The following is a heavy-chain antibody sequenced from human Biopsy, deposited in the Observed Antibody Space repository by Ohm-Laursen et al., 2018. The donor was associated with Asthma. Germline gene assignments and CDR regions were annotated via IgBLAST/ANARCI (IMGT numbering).Heavy chain of an antibody. V-gene: IGHV3-30*18. CDR2: ISYDGSNK. D-gene: IGHD1-26*01. Sequence: SLRLSCTAPGFTFSSYGMHWVRQAPGKGLEWVAVISYDGSNKYYADSVKGRFTISRDNSKNTLYIQMNSLRAEDTAVYYCAKRGSYFDYWGQGTTVTVSS. CDR3: AKRGSYFDY. CDR1: GFTFSSYG. J-gene: IGHJ4*03.